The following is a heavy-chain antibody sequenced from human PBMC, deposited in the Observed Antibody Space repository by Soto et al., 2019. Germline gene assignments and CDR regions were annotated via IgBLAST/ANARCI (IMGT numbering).Heavy chain of an antibody. V-gene: IGHV4-39*01. CDR3: AGGDYYHSSGYYFYYYTMDV. Sequence: SETLSLTCTVSGGSISSSSYYWGWIRQPPGKGLEWIGNVYYGGSTYYNPSLKSRVTIPVETSKSQFSLKLSSVTAADTAVYYCAGGDYYHSSGYYFYYYTMDVWGQGTTVTVS. CDR1: GGSISSSSYY. D-gene: IGHD3-22*01. CDR2: VYYGGST. J-gene: IGHJ6*02.